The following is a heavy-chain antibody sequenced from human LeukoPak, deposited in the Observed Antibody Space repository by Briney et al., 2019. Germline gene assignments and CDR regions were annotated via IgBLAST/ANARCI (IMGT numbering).Heavy chain of an antibody. D-gene: IGHD5-12*01. CDR2: ISGSGGST. CDR3: AKVWATRYFDY. J-gene: IGHJ4*02. Sequence: GGSLRLSCAASGFTFSNYWIHWVRQAPGKGLEWVLAISGSGGSTYYADSVKGRFTISRDNSKNTLYLQMNSLRPEDTAVYYCAKVWATRYFDYWGQGTLVTVSS. CDR1: GFTFSNYW. V-gene: IGHV3-23*01.